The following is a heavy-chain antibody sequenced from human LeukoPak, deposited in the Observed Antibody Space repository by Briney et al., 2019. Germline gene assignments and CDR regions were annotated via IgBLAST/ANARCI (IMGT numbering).Heavy chain of an antibody. CDR2: INPKGGGT. J-gene: IGHJ6*02. V-gene: IGHV1-2*04. Sequence: VSVKVSCKASGYTFTGYYVHWVRQAPGQGLEWMGWINPKGGGTNYAQKFQGWVTMTRDPSISTAYMELSRLRSDDTAVYYCAKDLGYYYGSGSHYAMDVWGQGTTVTVSS. CDR1: GYTFTGYY. CDR3: AKDLGYYYGSGSHYAMDV. D-gene: IGHD3-10*01.